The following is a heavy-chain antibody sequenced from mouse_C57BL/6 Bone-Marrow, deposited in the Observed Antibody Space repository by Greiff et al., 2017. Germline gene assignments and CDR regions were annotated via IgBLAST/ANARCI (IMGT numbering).Heavy chain of an antibody. J-gene: IGHJ3*01. CDR2: ISNGGGST. CDR3: ARRGGFAY. V-gene: IGHV5-12*01. Sequence: EVQGVESGGGLVQPGGSLKLSCAASGFTFSDYYMYWVRQTPEKRLEWVAYISNGGGSTYYPDTVKGRCTISRGNAKNTLYLQMSRLKSEDTAMYYCARRGGFAYWGQGTLVTVSA. CDR1: GFTFSDYY.